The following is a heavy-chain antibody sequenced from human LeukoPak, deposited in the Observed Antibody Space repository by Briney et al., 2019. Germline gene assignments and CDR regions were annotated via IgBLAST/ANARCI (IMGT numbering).Heavy chain of an antibody. CDR3: AREYYYDSSGYVGPGDYYYYGMDV. Sequence: GASVKVSCKASGYTFTSYAMHWVRRAPGQRLEWMGWINAGNGNTKYSQKFQGRVTITRDTSASTAYVELSSLRSEDTAVYYCAREYYYDSSGYVGPGDYYYYGMDVWGQGTTVTVSS. CDR1: GYTFTSYA. CDR2: INAGNGNT. V-gene: IGHV1-3*01. J-gene: IGHJ6*02. D-gene: IGHD3-22*01.